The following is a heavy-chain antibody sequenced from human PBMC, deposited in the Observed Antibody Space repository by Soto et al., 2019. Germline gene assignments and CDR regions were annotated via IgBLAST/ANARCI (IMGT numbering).Heavy chain of an antibody. Sequence: SETLSLTCTVSGGSISSGGYYWSWIRQHPGKGLEWIGYIYYSGSTYYNPSLKSRVTISVDTSKNQFSLKLSSVTAADTAVYYCARCPILPGYPYYYYYYGMDVWGQGTKVTVSS. CDR1: GGSISSGGYY. J-gene: IGHJ6*02. V-gene: IGHV4-31*03. D-gene: IGHD3-9*01. CDR2: IYYSGST. CDR3: ARCPILPGYPYYYYYYGMDV.